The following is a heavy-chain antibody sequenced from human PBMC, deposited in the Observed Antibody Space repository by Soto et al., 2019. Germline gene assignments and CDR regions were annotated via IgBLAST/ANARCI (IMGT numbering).Heavy chain of an antibody. CDR1: GGSISSYY. Sequence: QVQLQESGPGLVKPSETLSLTCTVSGGSISSYYWSWIRQPPGKGLEWIGYIYYSGSTKYNPSLRSRVTISVATSKTQFSLKLSSVTAADTAVYYCAREPYNAAYDAFDIWGQGTMVTVSS. D-gene: IGHD2-15*01. J-gene: IGHJ3*02. V-gene: IGHV4-59*01. CDR2: IYYSGST. CDR3: AREPYNAAYDAFDI.